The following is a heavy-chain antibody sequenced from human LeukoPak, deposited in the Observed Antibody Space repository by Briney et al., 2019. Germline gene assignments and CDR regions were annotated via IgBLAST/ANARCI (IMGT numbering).Heavy chain of an antibody. CDR2: IYPGDSDT. CDR3: ARRFPLFGDAFDI. V-gene: IGHV5-51*01. J-gene: IGHJ3*02. CDR1: GSSFTSYW. D-gene: IGHD3-16*01. Sequence: GASLKISCKGSGSSFTSYWIAWVRQMPGKGLEWMGIIYPGDSDTRNSPSFQGQVTISADKSIRTAYLQWRSLKASDTAMYYCARRFPLFGDAFDIWGQGTMVTVSS.